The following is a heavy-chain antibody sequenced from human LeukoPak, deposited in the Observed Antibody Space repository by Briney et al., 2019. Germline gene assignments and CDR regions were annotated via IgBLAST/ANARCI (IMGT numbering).Heavy chain of an antibody. J-gene: IGHJ5*02. D-gene: IGHD2-2*01. Sequence: PSETLSLTCTVSGGSIGSSSYYWGWIRQPPGKGLEWIGSIYYSGSTYYNPSLKSRITISVNTSKNKFSLKLRSVTAADTAVYYCARRNGVVPAAISLGPWFDPWGQGTLVTVSS. V-gene: IGHV4-39*07. CDR2: IYYSGST. CDR1: GGSIGSSSYY. CDR3: ARRNGVVPAAISLGPWFDP.